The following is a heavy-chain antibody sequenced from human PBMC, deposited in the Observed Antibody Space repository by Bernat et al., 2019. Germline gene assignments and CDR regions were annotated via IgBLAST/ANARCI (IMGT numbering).Heavy chain of an antibody. D-gene: IGHD1-14*01. V-gene: IGHV5-51*01. J-gene: IGHJ6*02. CDR2: NYPGESDT. CDR1: GYSFTSYW. Sequence: EVQLVQSGAEVKKPGESLKISCKGSGYSFTSYWIGWVRQMPGKGLEWMGINYPGESDTRYSPSFQGQVTISADKSISTAYLQWSSLKASDTAMHYCARHNLDYYYGMDVWGQGTTVTVSS. CDR3: ARHNLDYYYGMDV.